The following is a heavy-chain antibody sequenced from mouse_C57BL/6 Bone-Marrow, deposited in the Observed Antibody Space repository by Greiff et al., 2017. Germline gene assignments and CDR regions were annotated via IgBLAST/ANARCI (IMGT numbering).Heavy chain of an antibody. J-gene: IGHJ4*01. CDR1: GYTFTSYT. D-gene: IGHD3-2*02. Sequence: VQLQQSGAELARPGASVKMSCKASGYTFTSYTMHWVKQRPGQGLEWIGYMNPSSGYTKYNQKFKEKATLTAYKSSSTAYMQLSSLTSEDSAVYYVAREAQAPCPYYAMDYWGQGTSVTVSS. V-gene: IGHV1-4*01. CDR2: MNPSSGYT. CDR3: AREAQAPCPYYAMDY.